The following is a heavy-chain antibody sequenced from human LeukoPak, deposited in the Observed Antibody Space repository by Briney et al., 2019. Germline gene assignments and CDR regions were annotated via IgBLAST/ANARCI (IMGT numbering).Heavy chain of an antibody. V-gene: IGHV3-30*14. CDR2: ISYDGSNK. J-gene: IGHJ4*02. D-gene: IGHD3-22*01. CDR3: ARGLDSSGYYYGPLDY. Sequence: GGSLRLSCAASGFTFSSYAMHWVRQAPGKGLEWVAVISYDGSNKYYADSVKGRFTISRDNSKNTLYLQMNSLRAEDTAVYYCARGLDSSGYYYGPLDYWGQGTLVTVSS. CDR1: GFTFSSYA.